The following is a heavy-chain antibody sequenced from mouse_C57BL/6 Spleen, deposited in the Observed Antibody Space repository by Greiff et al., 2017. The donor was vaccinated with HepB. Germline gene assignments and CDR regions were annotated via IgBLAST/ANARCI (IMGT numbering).Heavy chain of an antibody. Sequence: QVQLQQSGAELMKPGASVKLSCKATGYTFTGYWIEWVKQRPGHGLEWIGEILPGSGSTNYNEKFKGKATFTADTSSNTAYMQLSSLTTEDSAIYYCARSAPYYGSSYRYFDVWGTGTTVTVTS. V-gene: IGHV1-9*01. J-gene: IGHJ1*03. CDR2: ILPGSGST. CDR3: ARSAPYYGSSYRYFDV. D-gene: IGHD1-1*01. CDR1: GYTFTGYW.